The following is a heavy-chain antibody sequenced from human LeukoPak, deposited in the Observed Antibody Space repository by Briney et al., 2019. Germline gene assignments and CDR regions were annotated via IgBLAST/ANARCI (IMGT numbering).Heavy chain of an antibody. Sequence: GESLKISCKGSGYSFTSYWIGWVRQMPGKGLEWMGIIYPGDSDTRNSPSFQGQVTISADKSISTAYLQWSSLKASDTAMYYCASSSHYYYGSGPLHAYYFDYWGQGTLVTVSS. CDR3: ASSSHYYYGSGPLHAYYFDY. CDR1: GYSFTSYW. D-gene: IGHD3-10*01. J-gene: IGHJ4*02. V-gene: IGHV5-51*01. CDR2: IYPGDSDT.